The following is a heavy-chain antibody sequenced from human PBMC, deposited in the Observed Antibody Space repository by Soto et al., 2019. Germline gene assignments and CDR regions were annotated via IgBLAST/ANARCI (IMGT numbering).Heavy chain of an antibody. D-gene: IGHD3-22*01. J-gene: IGHJ5*02. V-gene: IGHV1-69*08. CDR1: GGTFSTYT. Sequence: QVQLVQSGAEVKKPGSSVKVSCKASGGTFSTYTITWVRQAPGQGLEWMGRIIPIIGIINYAQKFQGRVTITADXXXGXXYMELTRLRSDETAVYYCAGDPDSHYNDSHASSYPWGQGTLVTVSS. CDR2: IIPIIGII. CDR3: AGDPDSHYNDSHASSYP.